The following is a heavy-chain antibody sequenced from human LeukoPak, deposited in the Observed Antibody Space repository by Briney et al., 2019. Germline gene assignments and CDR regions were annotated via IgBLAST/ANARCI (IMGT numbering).Heavy chain of an antibody. D-gene: IGHD3-9*01. CDR3: ARSTSNSNYDILTGYISTFDY. V-gene: IGHV4-34*01. CDR1: GGSFSGYY. J-gene: IGHJ4*02. CDR2: INHSGST. Sequence: PSETLSLTCAVYGGSFSGYYWSWLRQPPGKGLEWIGEINHSGSTNYNPSLKSRVTISVDTSKNQFSLKLSSVTAPDTAVYYCARSTSNSNYDILTGYISTFDYWGQGTLVTVSS.